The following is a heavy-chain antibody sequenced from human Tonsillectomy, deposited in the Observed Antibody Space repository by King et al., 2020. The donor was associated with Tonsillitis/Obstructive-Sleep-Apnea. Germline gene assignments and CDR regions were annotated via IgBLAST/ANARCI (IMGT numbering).Heavy chain of an antibody. CDR2: INPNSGGT. Sequence: VQLVESGAEVKKPGASLKVSCKASGYTFTDYYMHWVRQAPGPGLEWMGRINPNSGGTNYAQKFQGRVTMTRDTSISTAYMELSSLRSDDTAVYYCARAPGQLRFDYWGQGTLVTVSS. J-gene: IGHJ4*02. D-gene: IGHD4-17*01. CDR1: GYTFTDYY. CDR3: ARAPGQLRFDY. V-gene: IGHV1-2*06.